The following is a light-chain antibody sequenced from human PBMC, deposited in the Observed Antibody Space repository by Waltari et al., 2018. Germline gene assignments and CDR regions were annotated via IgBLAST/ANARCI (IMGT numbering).Light chain of an antibody. CDR1: QSVFSY. Sequence: EIVLPQSPAPLSLSPGERATLPSRASQSVFSYLAWYQQKPGQAPRLLIYDASNRATGIPARFSGSGSGTDFTLTISSLEPEDFAVYYCQQRSNWPPRYTFGQGTKLEIK. V-gene: IGKV3-11*01. CDR3: QQRSNWPPRYT. CDR2: DAS. J-gene: IGKJ2*01.